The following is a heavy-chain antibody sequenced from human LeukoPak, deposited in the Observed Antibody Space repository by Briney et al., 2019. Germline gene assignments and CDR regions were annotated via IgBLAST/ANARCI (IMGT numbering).Heavy chain of an antibody. CDR2: ISYDGSNK. CDR3: AKDRVALFGVSYYYMDV. Sequence: HPGGSLRLSCAASGFTFSSYAMHWVRQAPGKGLEWVAVISYDGSNKYYADSVKGRFTISRDNSKNTLYLQMNSLRAEDTAVYYCAKDRVALFGVSYYYMDVWGKGTTVTVSS. V-gene: IGHV3-30-3*01. CDR1: GFTFSSYA. D-gene: IGHD3-3*01. J-gene: IGHJ6*03.